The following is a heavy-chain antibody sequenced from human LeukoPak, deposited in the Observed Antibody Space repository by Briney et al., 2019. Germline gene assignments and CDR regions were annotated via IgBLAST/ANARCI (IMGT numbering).Heavy chain of an antibody. CDR3: ARAGYCSGGSCINWFDP. CDR2: INAGNGNT. J-gene: IGHJ5*02. V-gene: IGHV1-3*03. CDR1: GYTFSSYV. D-gene: IGHD2-15*01. Sequence: GASVKVSCKASGYTFSSYVMHLVRQAPGQRLEWMGWINAGNGNTKYSQEFQGRVTFTRDTSASTAYMELSSLRSEDMAVYYCARAGYCSGGSCINWFDPWGQGSLVTVSS.